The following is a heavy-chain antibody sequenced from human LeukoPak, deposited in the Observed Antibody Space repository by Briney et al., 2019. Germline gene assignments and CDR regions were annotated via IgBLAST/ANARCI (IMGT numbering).Heavy chain of an antibody. Sequence: SETLSLTCIVSGDSISTGRYSWTWIRQPAGKGLEWIGRIYINGKTTYNPSLKSRVTLSVDTSKNQFSLKLRSVTAADTAMYYCAREVGPSYFDFWGQGTLVSVSS. D-gene: IGHD3-10*01. CDR2: IYINGKT. V-gene: IGHV4-61*02. CDR3: AREVGPSYFDF. J-gene: IGHJ4*02. CDR1: GDSISTGRYS.